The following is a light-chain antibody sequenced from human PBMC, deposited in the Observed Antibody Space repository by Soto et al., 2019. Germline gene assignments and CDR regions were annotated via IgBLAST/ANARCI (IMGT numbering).Light chain of an antibody. V-gene: IGLV2-14*01. CDR1: NRDVGGYDY. CDR2: EVS. CDR3: SSYTNTGTLYV. Sequence: QSVLTQPPSVSGSPGQSITISCTGTNRDVGGYDYVSWYQQHPGKSPKLILYEVSNRPAGVSNRFSGSKSGNTASLSISGLQAEDEADYYCSSYTNTGTLYVLGTGTKVTVL. J-gene: IGLJ1*01.